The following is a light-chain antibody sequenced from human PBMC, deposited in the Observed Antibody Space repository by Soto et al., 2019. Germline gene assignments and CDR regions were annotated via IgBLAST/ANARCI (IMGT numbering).Light chain of an antibody. V-gene: IGLV2-14*01. CDR2: EVS. CDR1: NSNVGANNY. Sequence: QSVLTQPASVSGSPGQSITISCTGTNSNVGANNYVSWYQHHPGKAPKLMIYEVSNRPSGVSNRFSGSKSGNTASLTISGLQAEDEADYYCDSQTSSTTFVFGTGTKVTVL. J-gene: IGLJ1*01. CDR3: DSQTSSTTFV.